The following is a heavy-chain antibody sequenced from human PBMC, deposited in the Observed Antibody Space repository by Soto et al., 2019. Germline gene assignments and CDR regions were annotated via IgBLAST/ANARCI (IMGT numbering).Heavy chain of an antibody. Sequence: SDSLSLSCTVSGGPISSSSYYWSWIRQHPGKGLEWIGYIYYSGSTYYNPSLKSRVTISVDTSKNQFSLKLSSVTAADTAVYYCARETYYYDSSGYFHGFDPWGQGSLVTVSS. CDR2: IYYSGST. CDR3: ARETYYYDSSGYFHGFDP. V-gene: IGHV4-31*03. J-gene: IGHJ5*02. CDR1: GGPISSSSYY. D-gene: IGHD3-22*01.